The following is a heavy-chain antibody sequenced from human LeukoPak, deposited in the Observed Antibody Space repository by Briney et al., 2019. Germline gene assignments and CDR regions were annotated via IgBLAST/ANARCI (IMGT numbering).Heavy chain of an antibody. J-gene: IGHJ4*02. CDR1: GFTFTNYW. V-gene: IGHV3-7*03. CDR2: IKQDGSEK. Sequence: GGSLRLSCAASGFTFTNYWMTWVRQTPGEGPEWVANIKQDGSEKYYVDSVKGRFTISRDNAKNSLYLQMNSLRAEDTAVYYCAKASVEIHADYWGQGTLVTVSS. CDR3: AKASVEIHADY. D-gene: IGHD5-24*01.